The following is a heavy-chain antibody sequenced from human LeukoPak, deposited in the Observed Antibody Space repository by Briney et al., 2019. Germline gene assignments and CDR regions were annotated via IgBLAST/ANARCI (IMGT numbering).Heavy chain of an antibody. D-gene: IGHD4-11*01. J-gene: IGHJ4*02. Sequence: SETLSLTCTVSGGPVSSGSYYWSWIRQPPGKGLEWIGYIFYSGSTNCNPSLKSRVTISVDTSKNQFSLKLSSVTAADTAVYYCARMYSNYFDYWGQGTLVTVSS. CDR2: IFYSGST. CDR3: ARMYSNYFDY. V-gene: IGHV4-61*01. CDR1: GGPVSSGSYY.